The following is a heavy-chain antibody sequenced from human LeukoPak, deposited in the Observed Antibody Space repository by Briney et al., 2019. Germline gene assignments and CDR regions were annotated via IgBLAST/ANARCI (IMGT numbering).Heavy chain of an antibody. CDR3: AKEGDSGSYSSDAFDI. V-gene: IGHV3-30*18. Sequence: PGGSLRLSCAASGFTFSSFAIHWVRQAPGRGLEWVALILYDGSNQYYTDSVKGRFTISRDNSKSTLYLQMNSLRPEDTAVYYCAKEGDSGSYSSDAFDIWGQGTMVTVSS. J-gene: IGHJ3*02. CDR1: GFTFSSFA. CDR2: ILYDGSNQ. D-gene: IGHD1-26*01.